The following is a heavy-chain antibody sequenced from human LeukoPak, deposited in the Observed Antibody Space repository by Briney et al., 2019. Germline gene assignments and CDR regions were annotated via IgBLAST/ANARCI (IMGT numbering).Heavy chain of an antibody. Sequence: GGSLRLSCTASGFTFGDYAMSWFRQAPGKGLEWVSAISGSGGSTYYADSVKGRFTISRDNSKNTLHLQMNSLRTEDTAVYYCVRQDCSGGACYLDFWGQGTPVTVSS. J-gene: IGHJ4*02. CDR1: GFTFGDYA. D-gene: IGHD2-15*01. CDR3: VRQDCSGGACYLDF. V-gene: IGHV3-23*01. CDR2: ISGSGGST.